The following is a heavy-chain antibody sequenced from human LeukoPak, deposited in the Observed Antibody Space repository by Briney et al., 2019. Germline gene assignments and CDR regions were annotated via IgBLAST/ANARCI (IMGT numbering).Heavy chain of an antibody. Sequence: KASETLSLTCTVSGGSISSYYWSWIRQPAGKGLEWIGRIYTSGSTNYNPSLKSRVTISVDTSKNQFSLKLSSVTAADTAVYYCARSRPYYYDSSGYDAFDIWGQGTMVTVSS. CDR2: IYTSGST. D-gene: IGHD3-22*01. V-gene: IGHV4-4*07. J-gene: IGHJ3*02. CDR3: ARSRPYYYDSSGYDAFDI. CDR1: GGSISSYY.